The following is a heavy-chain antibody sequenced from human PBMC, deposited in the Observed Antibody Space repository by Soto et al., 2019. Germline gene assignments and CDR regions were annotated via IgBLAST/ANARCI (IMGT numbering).Heavy chain of an antibody. D-gene: IGHD3-10*01. CDR2: ISSSSSYI. CDR3: ARDRAPPGSYGMDV. V-gene: IGHV3-21*01. CDR1: GFTFSSYS. Sequence: GGSRRLSCAASGFTFSSYSMNWVRQAPGKGLEWVSSISSSSSYIYYADSVKGRFTISRDNAKNSLYLQMNSLRAEDTAVYYCARDRAPPGSYGMDVWGQGTTVTVSS. J-gene: IGHJ6*02.